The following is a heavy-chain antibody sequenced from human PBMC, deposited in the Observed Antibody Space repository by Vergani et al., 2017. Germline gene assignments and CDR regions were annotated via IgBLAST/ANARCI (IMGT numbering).Heavy chain of an antibody. D-gene: IGHD3-16*01. J-gene: IGHJ3*02. CDR1: GGSISNNYY. CDR3: ARVGERRTYGDAFES. V-gene: IGHV4-61*02. Sequence: QVQLQESGPGLVKPSQTLSLTCTVSGGSISNNYYWSWIRQPAGKGLEWIGRIYTTADTGYNPSLKSRVTMSMDTSKSQFSLKLTSGTVADTGVYYCARVGERRTYGDAFESWGQGTVVIVSS. CDR2: IYTTADT.